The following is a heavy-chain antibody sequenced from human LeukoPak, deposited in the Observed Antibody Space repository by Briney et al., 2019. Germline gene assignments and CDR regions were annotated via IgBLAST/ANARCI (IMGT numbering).Heavy chain of an antibody. CDR2: ISGSGGTT. Sequence: GGSLRLSCAASGFTFSNYGMRWVRQAPGKGLEWVSAISGSGGTTYYADSVKGRFTISRDNAKNSLYLQMNSLRAEDTAVYYCARGHSRLRYFDWLLRGPYYYYYVDVWGKGTTVTISS. D-gene: IGHD3-9*01. J-gene: IGHJ6*03. V-gene: IGHV3-11*01. CDR1: GFTFSNYG. CDR3: ARGHSRLRYFDWLLRGPYYYYYVDV.